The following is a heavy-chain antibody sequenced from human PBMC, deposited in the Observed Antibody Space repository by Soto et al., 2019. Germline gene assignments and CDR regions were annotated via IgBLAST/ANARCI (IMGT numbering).Heavy chain of an antibody. D-gene: IGHD5-18*01. CDR1: GFTFSSYA. V-gene: IGHV3-23*01. CDR3: AKKSGYSYGSDWFDP. Sequence: LRLSCAASGFTFSSYAMSWVRQAPGKGLEWVSAISGSGGSTYYADSVKGRFTISRDNSKNTLYLQMNSLRAEDTAVYYCAKKSGYSYGSDWFDPWGQGTLVTVSS. J-gene: IGHJ5*02. CDR2: ISGSGGST.